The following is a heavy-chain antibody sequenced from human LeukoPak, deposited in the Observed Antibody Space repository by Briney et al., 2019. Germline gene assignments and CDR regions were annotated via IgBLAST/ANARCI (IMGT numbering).Heavy chain of an antibody. CDR1: GFTFGSYS. Sequence: AGGSLRLSCAASGFTFGSYSMNWVRQAPGKGLEWVSYISSSSTIYYADSVKGRFTISRDNAKNSLYLQMNSLRAEDTAVYYCARDKSSGWYPRIYYYYGMDVWGQGTTVTVSS. D-gene: IGHD6-19*01. CDR2: ISSSSTI. J-gene: IGHJ6*02. CDR3: ARDKSSGWYPRIYYYYGMDV. V-gene: IGHV3-48*01.